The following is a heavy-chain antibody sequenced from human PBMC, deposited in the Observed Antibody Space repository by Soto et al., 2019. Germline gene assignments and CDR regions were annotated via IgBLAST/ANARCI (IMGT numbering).Heavy chain of an antibody. CDR3: AKEVGGAVARTFDY. CDR1: GFTFSSYG. CDR2: ISYDGSNK. Sequence: PGGSLRLSCAASGFTFSSYGMHWVRQAPGKGLEWVAVISYDGSNKYYADSVKGRFTISRDNSKNTLYLQMNSLRAEDTAVYYCAKEVGGAVARTFDYWGQGTLVTVSS. J-gene: IGHJ4*02. V-gene: IGHV3-30*18. D-gene: IGHD6-19*01.